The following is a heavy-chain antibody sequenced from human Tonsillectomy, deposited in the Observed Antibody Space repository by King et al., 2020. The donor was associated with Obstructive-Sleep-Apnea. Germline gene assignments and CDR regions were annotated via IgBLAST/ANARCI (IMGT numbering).Heavy chain of an antibody. J-gene: IGHJ4*02. Sequence: FTLKESGPSLVKPTQTLTLTCTFSGFSLTTTGVGVGWIRQPPGKALEWLALIHWDDDKHYRPSLKSRLTITKDTSKNQVVLTMTNMNPVDTATYYCARLHYYGSGTYLGPFDFWGQGTLVTVSS. CDR3: ARLHYYGSGTYLGPFDF. D-gene: IGHD3-10*01. CDR1: GFSLTTTGVG. V-gene: IGHV2-5*02. CDR2: IHWDDDK.